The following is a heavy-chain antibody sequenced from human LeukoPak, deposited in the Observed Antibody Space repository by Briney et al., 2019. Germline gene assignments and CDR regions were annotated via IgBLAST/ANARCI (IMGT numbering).Heavy chain of an antibody. J-gene: IGHJ6*03. V-gene: IGHV1-46*01. Sequence: ASVKVSCKASGYTFTSYYMHWVRQAPGQGLEWMGIINPSGGSTSYAQKFQGRVTMTRDTSTSTVYMELSSLRSEDTAVYYCARDRSGPPYDYYYYMDVWGKGTTVTVSS. CDR3: ARDRSGPPYDYYYYMDV. CDR1: GYTFTSYY. CDR2: INPSGGST. D-gene: IGHD3-10*01.